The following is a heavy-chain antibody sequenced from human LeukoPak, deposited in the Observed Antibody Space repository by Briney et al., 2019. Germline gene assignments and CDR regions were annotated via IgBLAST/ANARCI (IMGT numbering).Heavy chain of an antibody. V-gene: IGHV4-30-2*01. D-gene: IGHD3-10*01. CDR2: IYHSGST. Sequence: SQTLSLTCTVSGGSISSGGYYWSWIRQPPGKGLEWIGYIYHSGSTYYNPSLKSRVTISVDRSKNQFSLKLSSVTAADTAVYYCARGTDRGFWAPFDYWGQGTLVTVSS. J-gene: IGHJ4*02. CDR1: GGSISSGGYY. CDR3: ARGTDRGFWAPFDY.